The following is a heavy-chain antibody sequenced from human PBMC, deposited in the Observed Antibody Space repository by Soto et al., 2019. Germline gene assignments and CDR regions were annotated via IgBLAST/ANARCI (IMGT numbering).Heavy chain of an antibody. CDR1: GFTLSNAW. Sequence: EVQLVESGGCLVKPGGSLRLSCASSGFTLSNAWVSWVSQAPGKGLAWVGRIKNKIEGGTTDYAVPVKGRFTISRDDSKKMLYLQMNSLITEDTAVYYCAPNWNVDYWGQGTPVTVS. V-gene: IGHV3-15*01. J-gene: IGHJ4*02. CDR2: IKNKIEGGTT. D-gene: IGHD1-20*01. CDR3: APNWNVDY.